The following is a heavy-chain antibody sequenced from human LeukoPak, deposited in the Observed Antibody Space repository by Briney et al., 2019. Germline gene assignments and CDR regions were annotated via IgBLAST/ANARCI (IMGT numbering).Heavy chain of an antibody. D-gene: IGHD3-22*01. CDR1: GGSIISYY. J-gene: IGHJ6*02. Sequence: PSETLSLTCTVSGGSIISYYWSWIWQSPGKGLEWIGYVSDSGSTNYNPSLKSRVIISLDTSKSRFSLKLSSVTAADTAVYYCARLDMIVVGDIMDVWGQGTTVIVSS. CDR2: VSDSGST. CDR3: ARLDMIVVGDIMDV. V-gene: IGHV4-59*08.